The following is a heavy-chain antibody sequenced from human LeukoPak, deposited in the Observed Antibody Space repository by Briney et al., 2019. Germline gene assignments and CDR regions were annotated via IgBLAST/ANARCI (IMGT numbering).Heavy chain of an antibody. CDR3: AKNSGDSNWFDP. Sequence: PGGSLRLSCAASGFTVSSNYMSWVRQAPGKGLEWVAVISYDGSNKYYADSVKGRFTISRDNSKNTLYLQMNSLRAEDTAVYYCAKNSGDSNWFDPWGQGTLVTVSS. D-gene: IGHD4-17*01. CDR1: GFTVSSNY. J-gene: IGHJ5*02. V-gene: IGHV3-30*18. CDR2: ISYDGSNK.